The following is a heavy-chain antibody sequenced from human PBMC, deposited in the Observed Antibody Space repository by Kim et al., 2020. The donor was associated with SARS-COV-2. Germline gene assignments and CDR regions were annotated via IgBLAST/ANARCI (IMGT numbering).Heavy chain of an antibody. CDR1: GFTFSTYW. V-gene: IGHV3-74*01. CDR3: EEDPNNWGHPTFTY. Sequence: GGSLRLSCAASGFTFSTYWMHWVRQAPGKGLVWVSRISSDGSSTSYADSVKGRFTISRDNAKNTLYLQMNSLRAEDTAVYNVEEDPNNWGHPTFTYWG. J-gene: IGHJ4*01. D-gene: IGHD7-27*01. CDR2: ISSDGSST.